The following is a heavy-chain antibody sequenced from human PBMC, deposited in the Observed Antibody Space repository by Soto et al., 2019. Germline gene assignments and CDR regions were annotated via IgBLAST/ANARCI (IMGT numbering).Heavy chain of an antibody. CDR1: GFTFSSYA. CDR3: AKSRRPPWLVGNDGNTD. V-gene: IGHV3-23*01. D-gene: IGHD6-19*01. J-gene: IGHJ4*02. Sequence: PGGSLRLSCAASGFTFSSYAMSWVRQAPGKGLEWVSAISGSGGSTYYADSVKGRFTISRDNSKNTLYLQMNSLRAEDTAVYYCAKSRRPPWLVGNDGNTDGGQGTVVTAPQ. CDR2: ISGSGGST.